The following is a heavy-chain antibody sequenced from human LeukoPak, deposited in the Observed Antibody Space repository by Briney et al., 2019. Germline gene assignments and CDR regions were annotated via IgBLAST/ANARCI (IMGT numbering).Heavy chain of an antibody. V-gene: IGHV4-59*01. CDR1: GGSISSYY. CDR3: ARDPTEVRELPARAFDI. CDR2: IYDSGST. D-gene: IGHD1-26*01. Sequence: SETLSLTCTVSGGSISSYYWSWIRQPPGKGLEWIGYIYDSGSTNYNPSLKSRVTISVDTSKNQFSLKLSSVTAADTAVYYCARDPTEVRELPARAFDIWGQGTMVTVSS. J-gene: IGHJ3*02.